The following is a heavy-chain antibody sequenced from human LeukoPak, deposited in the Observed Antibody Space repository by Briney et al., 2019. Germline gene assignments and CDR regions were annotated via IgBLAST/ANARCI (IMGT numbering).Heavy chain of an antibody. Sequence: PGGSLRLSCAGSGSTFSSSWIHWVRQDPGKGLVWVSRIHREESSISYADSVKGRFTISRDNAKNTLYLQMNSLRAEDTAVYYCTRGNLAAGGAFDIWGQGTVVTVSS. CDR2: IHREESSI. J-gene: IGHJ3*02. V-gene: IGHV3-74*01. CDR1: GSTFSSSW. D-gene: IGHD6-13*01. CDR3: TRGNLAAGGAFDI.